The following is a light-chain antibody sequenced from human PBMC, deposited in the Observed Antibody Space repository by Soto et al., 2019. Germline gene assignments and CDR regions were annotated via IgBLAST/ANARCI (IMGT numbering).Light chain of an antibody. J-gene: IGKJ4*01. CDR3: HQYDSSPLT. CDR1: QSVSSSY. Sequence: EIVLTQSPGTLSLSPGERDTLSCRASQSVSSSYLAWYQQKPGQAPRLLIYGASSRATGIPDRFSGSGSGTDFTLTISRLECEDFAVYYCHQYDSSPLTFGGGTKVEIK. V-gene: IGKV3-20*01. CDR2: GAS.